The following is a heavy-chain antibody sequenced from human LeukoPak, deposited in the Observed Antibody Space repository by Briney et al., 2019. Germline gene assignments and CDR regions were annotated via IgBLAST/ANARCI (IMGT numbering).Heavy chain of an antibody. CDR1: GFTFSNYW. Sequence: PGGSLRLSCAASGFTFSNYWMHWVRQAPGKGLVWVSRINSDGINTSYADSVKGRFTISRDNAKNTLNLQMNSLRAEDTAMYYCAREWDVWGKGTTVTVSS. V-gene: IGHV3-74*01. D-gene: IGHD3-3*01. J-gene: IGHJ6*04. CDR3: AREWDV. CDR2: INSDGINT.